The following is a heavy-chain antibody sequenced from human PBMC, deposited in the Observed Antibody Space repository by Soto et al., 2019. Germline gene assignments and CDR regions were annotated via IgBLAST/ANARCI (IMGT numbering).Heavy chain of an antibody. V-gene: IGHV3-74*01. CDR2: INSDGSTT. Sequence: GGSLILSCASSGFTCSSYWMHWVRQAPGKGLVGVSRINSDGSTTSYADSVKGRFTISRDNAKNTLYLQMNSVMAEDIAVYYCTRRGKSTTDYWGQGTLVTVSS. D-gene: IGHD1-1*01. CDR3: TRRGKSTTDY. J-gene: IGHJ4*02. CDR1: GFTCSSYW.